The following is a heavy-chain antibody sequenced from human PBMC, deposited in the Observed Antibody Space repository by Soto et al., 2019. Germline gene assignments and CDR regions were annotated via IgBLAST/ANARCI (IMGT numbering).Heavy chain of an antibody. CDR1: GFTFSNNA. V-gene: IGHV3-30-3*01. CDR3: ARGTTTSACSAMDV. D-gene: IGHD1-1*01. CDR2: ISNDGSNK. Sequence: QVQLVESGGGVVQPGRSLRLSCAASGFTFSNNAMDWVRQAPGKGLEWVAVISNDGSNKYIAESVKGRFTISRDNSKKTLFLQVNSLTAEDTAVYYCARGTTTSACSAMDVWGQGTTVTVSS. J-gene: IGHJ6*02.